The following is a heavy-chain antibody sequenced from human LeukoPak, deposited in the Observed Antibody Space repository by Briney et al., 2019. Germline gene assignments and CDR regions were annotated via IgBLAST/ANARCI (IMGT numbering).Heavy chain of an antibody. Sequence: SETLSLTCTVSGGSISSYYWSWIRQPPGKGLEWIGYIYYSGSTNYNPSLKSRVTISVDTSKNQFSLKLSSVTAADTAVYYCARGYCSSTSCRGYSYGYEDYYYYMDVWGKGTTVTVSS. V-gene: IGHV4-59*08. CDR1: GGSISSYY. CDR2: IYYSGST. J-gene: IGHJ6*03. D-gene: IGHD2-2*01. CDR3: ARGYCSSTSCRGYSYGYEDYYYYMDV.